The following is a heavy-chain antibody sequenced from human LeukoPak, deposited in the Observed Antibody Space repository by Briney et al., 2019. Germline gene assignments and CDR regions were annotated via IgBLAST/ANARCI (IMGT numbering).Heavy chain of an antibody. CDR1: GYTFTSYD. Sequence: GASVKVSCKASGYTFTSYDINWVRQATGQGLEWMGWMNPNSGDTGYAQKFQGRVTMTRSTSISTAYMELSSLRSDDTAVYYCARGGYVWGSYRPNDYWGQGTLVTVSS. D-gene: IGHD3-16*02. CDR3: ARGGYVWGSYRPNDY. V-gene: IGHV1-8*01. CDR2: MNPNSGDT. J-gene: IGHJ4*02.